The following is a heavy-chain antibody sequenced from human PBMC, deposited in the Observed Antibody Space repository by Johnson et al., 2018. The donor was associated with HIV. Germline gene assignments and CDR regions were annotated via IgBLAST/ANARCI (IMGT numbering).Heavy chain of an antibody. V-gene: IGHV3-64*01. CDR3: ARDDSSSNGRAFDI. CDR1: GFTFSNYA. D-gene: IGHD6-6*01. CDR2: ISSNGGST. Sequence: VQLLESGGGVVQPGRSLRLSCAASGFTFSNYAMHWVRQAPGKGLEYVSAISSNGGSTYYANSVKGRFTISRDNSKNTLYLQMGSLRAEDMAVYYCARDDSSSNGRAFDIWGQGTMVTVSS. J-gene: IGHJ3*02.